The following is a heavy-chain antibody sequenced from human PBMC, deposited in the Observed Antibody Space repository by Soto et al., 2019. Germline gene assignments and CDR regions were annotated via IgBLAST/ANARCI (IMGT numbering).Heavy chain of an antibody. D-gene: IGHD6-6*01. Sequence: GGSLRLSCAASGFTFSSYAMHWVRRAPGKGLEWVAVISYDGSNKYYADSVKGRFTISRDNSKNTLYLQMNSLRAEDTAVYYCARDPGEQLDYFDYWGQGTLVTVSS. V-gene: IGHV3-30-3*01. CDR1: GFTFSSYA. CDR2: ISYDGSNK. J-gene: IGHJ4*02. CDR3: ARDPGEQLDYFDY.